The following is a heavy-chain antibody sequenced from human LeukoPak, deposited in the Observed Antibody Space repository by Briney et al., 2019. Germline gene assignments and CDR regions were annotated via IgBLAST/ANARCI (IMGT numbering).Heavy chain of an antibody. CDR1: GFTFSSYT. V-gene: IGHV3-48*02. J-gene: IGHJ4*02. CDR2: ILSSSTGM. CDR3: ARDVHFSFDY. Sequence: PGGSLRLSCAASGFTFSSYTMSWVRQAPGKGLEWISYILSSSTGMSYADSVKGRFTISRDNAKNSLYLQMSSLRDDDTAVYYCARDVHFSFDYWGRGTLVTVSS. D-gene: IGHD2/OR15-2a*01.